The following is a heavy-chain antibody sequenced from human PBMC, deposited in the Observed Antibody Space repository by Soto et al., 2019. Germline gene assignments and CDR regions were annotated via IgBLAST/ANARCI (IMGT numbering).Heavy chain of an antibody. Sequence: SETLSLTCAVYGGSFSGYYWSWIRQPPGKGLEWIGEINHSGSTNYNPSLKSRVTISVDTSKNQFSLKLSSVTAADTAVYYCASPRSYSSSWYGYYYYGMDVWGQGTTVTVSS. CDR3: ASPRSYSSSWYGYYYYGMDV. CDR1: GGSFSGYY. CDR2: INHSGST. V-gene: IGHV4-34*01. J-gene: IGHJ6*02. D-gene: IGHD6-13*01.